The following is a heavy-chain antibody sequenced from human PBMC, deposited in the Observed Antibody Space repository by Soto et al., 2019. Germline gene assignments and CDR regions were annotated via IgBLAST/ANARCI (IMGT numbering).Heavy chain of an antibody. CDR2: MNPNIGNT. J-gene: IGHJ6*02. Sequence: ASVKVSCKASGYTFTSYDINWVRQATGQGLEWMGWMNPNIGNTGYAQKFQGRVTMTRNTSISTAYMELSSLRSEDTAVYYCAGAPGGAASYYYYYGMDVWGQGTTVTVSS. CDR3: AGAPGGAASYYYYYGMDV. CDR1: GYTFTSYD. D-gene: IGHD6-13*01. V-gene: IGHV1-8*01.